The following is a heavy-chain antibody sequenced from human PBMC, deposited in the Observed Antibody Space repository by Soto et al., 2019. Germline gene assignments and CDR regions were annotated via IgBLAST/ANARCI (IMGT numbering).Heavy chain of an antibody. CDR2: INPNSGGT. CDR3: ARADYYDSSGYKRYYYYGMDV. D-gene: IGHD3-22*01. J-gene: IGHJ6*02. CDR1: GYTFTGYY. V-gene: IGHV1-2*04. Sequence: ASVTVSCKASGYTFTGYYMHWVRQAPGQGLEWMGWINPNSGGTNYAQKFQGWVTMTRDTSISTAYMELSRLRSDDTAVYYCARADYYDSSGYKRYYYYGMDVWGQGTTVTVSS.